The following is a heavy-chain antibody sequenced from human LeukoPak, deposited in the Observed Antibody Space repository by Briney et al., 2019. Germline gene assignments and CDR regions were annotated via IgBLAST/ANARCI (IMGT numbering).Heavy chain of an antibody. CDR2: ISSSGSTI. Sequence: GGSPRLSCAASGFTFSDYYMSWIRQAPGKGLEWVSYISSSGSTIYYADSVKGRFTISRDNAKNSLYLQMNSLRAEDTAVYYCARVWSGYYYYYMDVWGKGTTVTVSS. V-gene: IGHV3-11*01. CDR1: GFTFSDYY. D-gene: IGHD3-3*01. CDR3: ARVWSGYYYYYMDV. J-gene: IGHJ6*03.